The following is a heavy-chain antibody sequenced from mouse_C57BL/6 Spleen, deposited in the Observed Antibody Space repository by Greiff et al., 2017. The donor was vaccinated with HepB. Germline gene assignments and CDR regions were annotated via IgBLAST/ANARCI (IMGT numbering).Heavy chain of an antibody. Sequence: EVKLMESGPELVKPGASVKMSCKASGYTFTDYNMHWVKQSHGKSLEWIGYINPNNGGTSYNQKFKGKATLTVNKSSSTAYMELRSLTSEDSAVYYCAKPDGSSWDYFDYWGQGTTLTVSS. CDR2: INPNNGGT. J-gene: IGHJ2*01. CDR1: GYTFTDYN. D-gene: IGHD1-1*01. V-gene: IGHV1-22*01. CDR3: AKPDGSSWDYFDY.